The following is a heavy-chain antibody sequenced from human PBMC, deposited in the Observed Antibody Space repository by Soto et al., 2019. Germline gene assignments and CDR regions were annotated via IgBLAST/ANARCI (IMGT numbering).Heavy chain of an antibody. J-gene: IGHJ5*02. CDR3: ARGVGESNPCGPRDNWFDP. Sequence: SETMSLTCAVYGGYFSGYYWSWIRQPPGKGLEWIGEINHSGNNNYNPSLKSRVTISVDTSKNQFPLKQGSVTAADRAVYYCARGVGESNPCGPRDNWFDPWGQGTLVTVSS. V-gene: IGHV4-34*01. D-gene: IGHD3-10*01. CDR1: GGYFSGYY. CDR2: INHSGNN.